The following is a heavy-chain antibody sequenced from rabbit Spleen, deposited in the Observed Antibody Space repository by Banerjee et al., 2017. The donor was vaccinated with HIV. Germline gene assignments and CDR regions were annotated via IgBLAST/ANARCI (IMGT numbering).Heavy chain of an antibody. CDR3: VRGASSSGYYNL. J-gene: IGHJ4*01. Sequence: QELVESGGGLVQPGESLKLSCKASGFDLSSYGVSWVRQAPGKGLEWIGYIDLVFGSTHYASWVNGRFTISSHNAQNTLYLQLNSLAVADTATYFCVRGASSSGYYNLWGPGTLVTVS. CDR1: GFDLSSYG. CDR2: IDLVFGST. V-gene: IGHV1S7*01. D-gene: IGHD1-1*01.